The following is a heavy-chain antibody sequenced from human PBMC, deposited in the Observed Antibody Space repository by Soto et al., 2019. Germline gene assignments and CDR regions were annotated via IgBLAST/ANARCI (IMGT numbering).Heavy chain of an antibody. J-gene: IGHJ4*02. CDR1: GGSFSGYY. CDR3: ARSPLGYCTNGVCQRGYYFDY. CDR2: INHSGST. Sequence: SETLSLTCAVYGGSFSGYYWSWIRQPPGKGLEWIGEINHSGSTNYNPSLKSQVTISVDTSKNQFSLKLSSVTAADTAVYYCARSPLGYCTNGVCQRGYYFDYWGQGTLVTVSS. V-gene: IGHV4-34*01. D-gene: IGHD2-8*01.